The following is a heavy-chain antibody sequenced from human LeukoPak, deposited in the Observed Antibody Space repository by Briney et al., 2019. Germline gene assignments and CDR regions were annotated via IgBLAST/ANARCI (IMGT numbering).Heavy chain of an antibody. CDR2: IYSVGST. Sequence: GGSLRLSCAASGFTVSSNYITWVRQAPGKGLECVSVIYSVGSTYYADSVKGRFTFSRDNSKNILYLQMNSLRAEDTAVYYCARGMWSYYDSSGYLPDYWGQGTLVTVSS. J-gene: IGHJ4*02. CDR3: ARGMWSYYDSSGYLPDY. V-gene: IGHV3-53*01. D-gene: IGHD3-22*01. CDR1: GFTVSSNY.